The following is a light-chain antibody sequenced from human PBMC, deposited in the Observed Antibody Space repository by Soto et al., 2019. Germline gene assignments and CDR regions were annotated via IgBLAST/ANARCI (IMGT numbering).Light chain of an antibody. CDR3: QQRSNWFPTWT. V-gene: IGKV3D-20*02. Sequence: EIVMTQSPDTLSVSPGERATRSCRSSQSVSRAYLAWYQQKPGQAPRLLMYGASSRATGIPARFSGSGSGTDFTLTISSLEPEDFAVYYCQQRSNWFPTWTFGQGSMVDIK. CDR1: QSVSRAY. J-gene: IGKJ1*01. CDR2: GAS.